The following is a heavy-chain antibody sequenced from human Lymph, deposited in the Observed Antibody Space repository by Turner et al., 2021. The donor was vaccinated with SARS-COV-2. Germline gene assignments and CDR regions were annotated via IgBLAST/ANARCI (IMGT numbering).Heavy chain of an antibody. CDR2: ISYSGST. V-gene: IGHV4-39*02. Sequence: QLQLQESGPGLVKPSETLSLTCTVSGGPISSSSDYWGWIRQPPGKGLEWIGSISYSGSTYYNPSLKSRVTISVDTSKNHFSLKLSSVTAADTALYYCAIRRWLRGPIDYWGQGTLVTVSS. J-gene: IGHJ4*02. CDR3: AIRRWLRGPIDY. CDR1: GGPISSSSDY. D-gene: IGHD5-12*01.